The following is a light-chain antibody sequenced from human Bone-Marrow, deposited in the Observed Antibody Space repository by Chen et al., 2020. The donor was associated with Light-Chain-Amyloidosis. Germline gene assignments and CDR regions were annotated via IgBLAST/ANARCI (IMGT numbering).Light chain of an antibody. CDR3: QVWDRSSDRPV. J-gene: IGLJ3*02. Sequence: SYVLTQPSSVSVAPGQTATIACGGNNIGSTSVNWYQQTPGQAPLLVVYDDSDRPSGIPERLSGTKSGSTATLTISRFEAGDEADYYCQVWDRSSDRPVFGGGTKLTVL. CDR1: NIGSTS. CDR2: DDS. V-gene: IGLV3-21*02.